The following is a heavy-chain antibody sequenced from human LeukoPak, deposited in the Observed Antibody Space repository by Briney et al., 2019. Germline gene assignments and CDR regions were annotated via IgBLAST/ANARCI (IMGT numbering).Heavy chain of an antibody. CDR1: GASISGSNYY. CDR3: AKSGGYGLIDY. CDR2: IYSSGST. J-gene: IGHJ4*02. Sequence: SETLSLTCAVSGASISGSNYYWGWIRQPRGKGLEWIGNIYSSGSTYYNASLQSRVTISIDTSKNQFSLRLNSVTAADTAMYYCAKSGGYGLIDYWGQGTRVTVSS. D-gene: IGHD1-26*01. V-gene: IGHV4-39*01.